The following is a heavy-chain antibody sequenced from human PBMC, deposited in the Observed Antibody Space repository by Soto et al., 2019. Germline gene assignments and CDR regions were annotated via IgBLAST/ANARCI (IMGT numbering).Heavy chain of an antibody. CDR1: SGSISSGGYY. CDR3: ARVRGYSYGLDY. V-gene: IGHV4-31*03. J-gene: IGHJ4*02. Sequence: SETLSLTCTVSSGSISSGGYYWSWIRQHPGKGLEWIGYIYYSGSTYYNPSLKSRVTISVDTSKNQFSLKLSSVTAADTAVYYCARVRGYSYGLDYWGQGTLVTVSS. CDR2: IYYSGST. D-gene: IGHD5-18*01.